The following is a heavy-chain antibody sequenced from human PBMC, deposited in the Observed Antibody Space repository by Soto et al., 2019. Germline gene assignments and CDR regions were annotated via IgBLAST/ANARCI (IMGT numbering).Heavy chain of an antibody. V-gene: IGHV3-53*01. J-gene: IGHJ6*02. Sequence: EVKLVESGGGLIQPGGSLRLSCAASGFTVSSNYMSWVRQAPGKGLEWVSVIYSGGSTYYADSVKGRFTISRDNSKNTLYLQMNSLRAEDTAVYYCARDRRQQLGKRMGYGMDVWGQGTTVTVSS. CDR1: GFTVSSNY. D-gene: IGHD6-13*01. CDR3: ARDRRQQLGKRMGYGMDV. CDR2: IYSGGST.